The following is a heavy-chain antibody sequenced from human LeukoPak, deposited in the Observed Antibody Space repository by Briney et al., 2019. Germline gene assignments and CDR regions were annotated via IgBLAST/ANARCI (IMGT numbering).Heavy chain of an antibody. CDR2: ISSSGSTI. V-gene: IGHV3-11*04. D-gene: IGHD3-22*01. Sequence: PGGSLRLSCAASGFTFSDYYMSWIRQAPGKGLEWVSYISSSGSTIYYADSVKGRFTISRDNAKNTLYLQMNSLRAEDTAVYYCAILEVITDYWFDPWGQGTLVTVSS. CDR1: GFTFSDYY. CDR3: AILEVITDYWFDP. J-gene: IGHJ5*02.